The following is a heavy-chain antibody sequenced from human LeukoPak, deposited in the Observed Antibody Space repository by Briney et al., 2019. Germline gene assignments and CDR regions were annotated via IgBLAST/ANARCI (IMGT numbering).Heavy chain of an antibody. J-gene: IGHJ4*02. Sequence: GGSLRLSCAASGFTFSDYYMSWIRQAPGKGLEWVPYISSSGSTIYYADSVKGRFTISRDNAKNSLYLQMNSLRAEDTAVYYRARDGYLVLAVAGLDYWGQGTLVTVSS. CDR1: GFTFSDYY. V-gene: IGHV3-11*01. CDR3: ARDGYLVLAVAGLDY. CDR2: ISSSGSTI. D-gene: IGHD6-19*01.